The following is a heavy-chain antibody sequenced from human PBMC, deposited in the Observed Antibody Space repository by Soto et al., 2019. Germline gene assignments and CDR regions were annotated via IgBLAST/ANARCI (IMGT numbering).Heavy chain of an antibody. D-gene: IGHD1-20*01. V-gene: IGHV1-69*01. CDR3: ARDSYGGRSINFDY. CDR1: GGTFSSYA. CDR2: IIPIFGTA. J-gene: IGHJ4*02. Sequence: QVQLVQSGAEVKKPGSSVKVSCKASGGTFSSYAISWVRQAPGQGLEWMGGIIPIFGTANYAQKFQGRVTITADESTSRGCVELSRVRSGDAAVYYCARDSYGGRSINFDYWGQGTLVTVSS.